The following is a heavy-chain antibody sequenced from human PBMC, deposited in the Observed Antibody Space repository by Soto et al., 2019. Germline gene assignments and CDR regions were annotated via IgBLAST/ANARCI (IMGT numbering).Heavy chain of an antibody. Sequence: EVQLVESGGGLIPPGGSLRLSCAASGFLVNSAYMTWVRQAPGKGLEWLSMINSDGSTLYAEAVKGRFTISRDNSKNRLDRRRISLRAEDTAMYYCARRGYRLAWGYWGQGTLVTVAS. CDR3: ARRGYRLAWGY. D-gene: IGHD3-16*01. CDR2: INSDGST. J-gene: IGHJ4*02. CDR1: GFLVNSAY. V-gene: IGHV3-53*01.